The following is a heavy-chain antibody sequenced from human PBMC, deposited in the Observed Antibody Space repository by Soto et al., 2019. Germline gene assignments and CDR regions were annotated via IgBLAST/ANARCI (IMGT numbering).Heavy chain of an antibody. Sequence: QVQLQESGPGLVKPSDTLSLTCAVSGYSISSSNWWGWIRQPPGKGLEWIGYIYYSGTTYYNPSLKSRVTMSVETSKNQFSLKLTSVTAVDTAVYYWARREIQGPIDYWGQGTLVTVSS. V-gene: IGHV4-28*01. CDR1: GYSISSSNW. CDR3: ARREIQGPIDY. J-gene: IGHJ4*02. CDR2: IYYSGTT. D-gene: IGHD1-26*01.